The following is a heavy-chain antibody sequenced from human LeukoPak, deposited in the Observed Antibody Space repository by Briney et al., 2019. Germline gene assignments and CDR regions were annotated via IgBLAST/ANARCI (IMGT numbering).Heavy chain of an antibody. Sequence: GRSLRLSCAASGFTFSSYGMHWVRQAPGKGLEWVAVISYDGSNKYYADSVKGRFTISRDNSKNTLYLQMNSLRAEDTAVYYCAKESHSGSPDYWGQGTLVTVSS. J-gene: IGHJ4*02. CDR1: GFTFSSYG. CDR3: AKESHSGSPDY. CDR2: ISYDGSNK. V-gene: IGHV3-30*18. D-gene: IGHD3-10*01.